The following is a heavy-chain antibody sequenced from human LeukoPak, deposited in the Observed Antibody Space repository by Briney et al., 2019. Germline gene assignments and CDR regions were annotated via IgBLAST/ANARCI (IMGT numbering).Heavy chain of an antibody. CDR3: ARGVTLVVAVYYYYMDV. V-gene: IGHV4-34*01. Sequence: SETLSLTCAVYGGSFSGYYWSWIRQPPEKGLEWIGEINHSGSTNYNPSLKSRVTISVDTSKNQFSLKLSPVTAADTAVYYCARGVTLVVAVYYYYMDVWGKGTTVTVSS. J-gene: IGHJ6*03. CDR2: INHSGST. D-gene: IGHD2-15*01. CDR1: GGSFSGYY.